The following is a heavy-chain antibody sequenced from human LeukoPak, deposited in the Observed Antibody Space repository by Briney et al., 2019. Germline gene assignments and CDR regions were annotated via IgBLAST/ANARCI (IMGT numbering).Heavy chain of an antibody. CDR1: GGSISTSNYY. V-gene: IGHV4-39*07. Sequence: SETLSLTCTVSGGSISTSNYYWGWIRQPPGKGLEWIGNIFYSGSTYYSPSLKSRVTISLDTSRNQFSLKLNSVTAADTAVYYCARGDSGYSGYDLVFDIWGQGTMVTVSS. J-gene: IGHJ3*02. CDR2: IFYSGST. CDR3: ARGDSGYSGYDLVFDI. D-gene: IGHD5-12*01.